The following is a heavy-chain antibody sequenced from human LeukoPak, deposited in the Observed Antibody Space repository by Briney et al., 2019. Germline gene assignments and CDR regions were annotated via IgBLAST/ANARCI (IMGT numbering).Heavy chain of an antibody. Sequence: SETPSLTCILSVGSPHRSFWSWVWHTPRERLQCIGRIYCSGTNDYSASLKSRLTISNDTSMNQFSLRLASVTAAATAVYYCGRRPAVDGPIDNWGQGILVAVSS. D-gene: IGHD3/OR15-3a*01. CDR2: IYCSGTN. V-gene: IGHV4-4*07. CDR1: VGSPHRSF. J-gene: IGHJ4*02. CDR3: GRRPAVDGPIDN.